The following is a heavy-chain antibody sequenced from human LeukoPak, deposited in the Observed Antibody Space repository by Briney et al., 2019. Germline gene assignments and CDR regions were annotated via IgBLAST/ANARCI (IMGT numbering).Heavy chain of an antibody. CDR2: ISGSGGGT. V-gene: IGHV3-23*01. CDR1: GVTFSSYV. J-gene: IGHJ5*02. CDR3: AKGMLTTFLPALDP. D-gene: IGHD1-1*01. Sequence: GGSLRLSCEASGVTFSSYVMSWVRQAPGKGPEWVSGISGSGGGTYYADSVKGRFAISRDNSKNTLYLQMNSLRAEDTAVYYCAKGMLTTFLPALDPWGQGTLVSVSS.